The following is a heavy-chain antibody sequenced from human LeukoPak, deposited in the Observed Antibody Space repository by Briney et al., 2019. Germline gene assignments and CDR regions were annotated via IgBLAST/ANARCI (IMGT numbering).Heavy chain of an antibody. J-gene: IGHJ4*02. CDR3: ARGNYMVRGVITY. D-gene: IGHD3-10*01. CDR2: ISSNGGST. CDR1: GFTFSSYE. Sequence: GGSLRLSWAASGFTFSSYEMNWVRQAPGEGLEYVSAISSNGGSTYYANPVKGRFTISRDNSKNTLYLQMGSLRAEDMAVYYCARGNYMVRGVITYWGQGTLVTVSS. V-gene: IGHV3-64*01.